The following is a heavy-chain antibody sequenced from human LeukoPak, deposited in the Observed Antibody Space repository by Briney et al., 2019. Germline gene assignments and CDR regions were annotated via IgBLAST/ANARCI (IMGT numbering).Heavy chain of an antibody. CDR2: ISTSVSTI. J-gene: IGHJ3*02. V-gene: IGHV3-48*03. CDR3: ARGSDYGVGAFDI. D-gene: IGHD4-17*01. CDR1: GFAFSSYE. Sequence: PEGPLRLSCAASGFAFSSYEMNWVRQAPGKGLEWVSYISTSVSTIYYGDSVKGRFTISRDNAKNSLFLQMNILRAEDTAVYYCARGSDYGVGAFDIWGQGTMVTVSS.